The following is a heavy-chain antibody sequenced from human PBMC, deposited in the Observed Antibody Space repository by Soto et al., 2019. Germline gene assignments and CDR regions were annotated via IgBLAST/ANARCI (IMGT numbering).Heavy chain of an antibody. CDR3: ARIADCSITTCSFPTRFHMRGYYYYYSMDV. CDR1: GYGFTSYG. Sequence: ASVKGSCKASGYGFTSYGVSWVRQAPGQAPEWMGWISAHDNDINYGETFQGRLRLTTDTSTSTAYMELRNLRSDDTAVYYCARIADCSITTCSFPTRFHMRGYYYYYSMDVWG. V-gene: IGHV1-18*01. J-gene: IGHJ6*02. CDR2: ISAHDNDI. D-gene: IGHD2-2*01.